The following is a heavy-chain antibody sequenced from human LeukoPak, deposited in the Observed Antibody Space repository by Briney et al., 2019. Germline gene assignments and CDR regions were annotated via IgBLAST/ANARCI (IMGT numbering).Heavy chain of an antibody. CDR2: INPNSGGT. CDR3: ATYIAAAREFDP. V-gene: IGHV1-2*02. D-gene: IGHD6-13*01. Sequence: WASVNVSCKASGYTFTGYYMHWVRQAPGQGLEWMGWINPNSGGTNYAQKFQGRVTMTRDTSISTAYMELSRLRSDDTAVYYCATYIAAAREFDPWGQGTLVTVSS. CDR1: GYTFTGYY. J-gene: IGHJ5*02.